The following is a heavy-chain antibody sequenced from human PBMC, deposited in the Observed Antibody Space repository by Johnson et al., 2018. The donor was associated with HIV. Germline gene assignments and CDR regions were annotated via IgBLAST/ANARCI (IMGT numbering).Heavy chain of an antibody. CDR3: AREGGGTLVLGDEDAFDI. Sequence: VQLVESGGGLVQPGGSLRLSCAAAGFTFDDYGMSWVRQAPGKGLEWVSGINWNGVRTGYLDSMKGRFTISRDNSKNTLYMQMNSLRTEDTAVYYCAREGGGTLVLGDEDAFDIWGQGTMVTVSS. D-gene: IGHD3-10*01. V-gene: IGHV3-20*04. J-gene: IGHJ3*02. CDR2: INWNGVRT. CDR1: GFTFDDYG.